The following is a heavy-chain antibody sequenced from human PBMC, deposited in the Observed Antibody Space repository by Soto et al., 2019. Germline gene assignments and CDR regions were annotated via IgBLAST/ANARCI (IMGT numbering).Heavy chain of an antibody. CDR1: GYTFTSYG. CDR3: ARQRVRGRNSWFYYGMDV. CDR2: ISAYNGNT. V-gene: IGHV1-18*01. Sequence: QVQLVQSGAEVKKPGASVKVSCKASGYTFTSYGISWVRQAPGQGLEWMGWISAYNGNTNYAQKLQGRDTMTTHTSTSTAYMELRSLRSDDTAVYYCARQRVRGRNSWFYYGMDVWGQGTTVTVSS. D-gene: IGHD3-10*01. J-gene: IGHJ6*02.